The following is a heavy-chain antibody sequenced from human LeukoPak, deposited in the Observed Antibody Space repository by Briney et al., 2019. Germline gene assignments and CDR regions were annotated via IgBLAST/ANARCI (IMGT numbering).Heavy chain of an antibody. D-gene: IGHD3-9*01. CDR3: ARETVPHYDILTGYRSGYYYYMDV. Sequence: SETLSLTCTVSGGSISSYYWSWIRQPPGKGLEWIGYIYYSGSTNYNPSLKSRVTISVDTSKNQFSLKLSSVTAADTAVYYCARETVPHYDILTGYRSGYYYYMDVWDKGTTVTISS. CDR1: GGSISSYY. J-gene: IGHJ6*03. V-gene: IGHV4-59*01. CDR2: IYYSGST.